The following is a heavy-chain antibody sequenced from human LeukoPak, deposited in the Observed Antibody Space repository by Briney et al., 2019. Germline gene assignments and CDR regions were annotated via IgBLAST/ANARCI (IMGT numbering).Heavy chain of an antibody. V-gene: IGHV1-2*06. D-gene: IGHD6-19*01. CDR2: INPNSGGT. CDR1: GYTFTGYY. J-gene: IGHJ5*02. Sequence: ASVKVSCKASGYTFTGYYMHWVRQAPGQGLEWMGRINPNSGGTNYAQKFQGRVTMTRDTSISTAYMELSRLRSDDTAVYYCAIGCWLGPANNWFHPWGEGTLVTVSS. CDR3: AIGCWLGPANNWFHP.